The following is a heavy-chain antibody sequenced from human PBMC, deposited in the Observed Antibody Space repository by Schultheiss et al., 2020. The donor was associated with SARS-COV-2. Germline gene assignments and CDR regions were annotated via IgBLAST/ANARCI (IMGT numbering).Heavy chain of an antibody. CDR1: GGSISSGGYS. CDR2: IYHSGST. CDR3: ARVGGYDPDY. J-gene: IGHJ4*02. D-gene: IGHD5-12*01. Sequence: SETLSLTCAVSGGSISSGGYSWSWIRQPPGKGLEWIGYIYHSGSTYYNPSLKSRVTISVDRSKNQFSLKLSSVTAADTAVYYCARVGGYDPDYWGQGTLVTVSS. V-gene: IGHV4-30-2*01.